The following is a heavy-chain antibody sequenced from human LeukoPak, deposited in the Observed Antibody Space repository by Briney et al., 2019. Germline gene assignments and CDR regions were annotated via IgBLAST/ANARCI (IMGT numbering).Heavy chain of an antibody. CDR3: ASLWPYQLSAFDI. CDR2: IYYSGST. J-gene: IGHJ3*02. CDR1: GGSISGYY. Sequence: SETLSLTCTVSGGSISGYYWSWIRQPPGEGLEWIGYIYYSGSTNYNPSLKSRVTISVDTSKNQFSLKLSSVTAADTAVYYCASLWPYQLSAFDIWGQGTMVTVSS. D-gene: IGHD2-2*01. V-gene: IGHV4-59*12.